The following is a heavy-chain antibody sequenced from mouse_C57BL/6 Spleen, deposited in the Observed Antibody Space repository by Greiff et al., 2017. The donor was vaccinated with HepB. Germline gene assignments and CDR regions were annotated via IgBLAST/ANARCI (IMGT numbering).Heavy chain of an antibody. CDR1: GYAFSSSW. Sequence: VQLQQSGPELVKPGASVKISCKASGYAFSSSWMNWVKQRPGKGLEWIGRIYPGDGDTNYNGKFKGKATLTADKSSSTAYMQLSSLTSEDSAVYCCARRDGYGDFDVWGTGTTVTVSS. D-gene: IGHD2-3*01. CDR2: IYPGDGDT. J-gene: IGHJ1*03. V-gene: IGHV1-82*01. CDR3: ARRDGYGDFDV.